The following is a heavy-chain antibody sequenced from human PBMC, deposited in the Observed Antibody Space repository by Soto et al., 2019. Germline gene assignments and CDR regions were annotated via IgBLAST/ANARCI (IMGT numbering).Heavy chain of an antibody. V-gene: IGHV3-9*01. D-gene: IGHD2-8*01. CDR1: GFTFDDYA. CDR2: ISWNSGSI. CDR3: AKDRAPSQRWYYFDY. J-gene: IGHJ4*02. Sequence: PGGSLRLSCAASGFTFDDYAIHWVRQAPGKGLEWVSGISWNSGSIGYADSVKGRFTISRDNAKNSLYLQMNSLRAEDTALYYCAKDRAPSQRWYYFDYWGQGTLVTVSS.